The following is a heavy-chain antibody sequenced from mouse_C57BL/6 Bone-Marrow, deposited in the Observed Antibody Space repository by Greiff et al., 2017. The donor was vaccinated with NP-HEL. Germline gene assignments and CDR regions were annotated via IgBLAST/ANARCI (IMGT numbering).Heavy chain of an antibody. Sequence: EVKVVESGGDLVKPGGSLKLSCAASGFTFSSYGMSWVRQTPDKRLAWVATICSGGSYTYYPDSVKGRFTISRDNAKNTLYLQMSSLKSEDTAMYYCASPYDYDVAWFAYWGQGTLVTVSA. CDR1: GFTFSSYG. D-gene: IGHD2-4*01. CDR3: ASPYDYDVAWFAY. V-gene: IGHV5-6*01. CDR2: ICSGGSYT. J-gene: IGHJ3*01.